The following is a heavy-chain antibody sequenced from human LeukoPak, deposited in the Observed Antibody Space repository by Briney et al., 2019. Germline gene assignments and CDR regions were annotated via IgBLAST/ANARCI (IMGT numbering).Heavy chain of an antibody. Sequence: GGSLRLSCAASGFTLSSYSINWVRQAPGKGLEWVSYISTSGSNIYYADSVRGRFSISRDNAKNSLYLQMNSLRAEDTAVYYWSTAKFDYWGQGTLVTVSS. J-gene: IGHJ4*02. V-gene: IGHV3-48*01. CDR1: GFTLSSYS. CDR3: STAKFDY. CDR2: ISTSGSNI.